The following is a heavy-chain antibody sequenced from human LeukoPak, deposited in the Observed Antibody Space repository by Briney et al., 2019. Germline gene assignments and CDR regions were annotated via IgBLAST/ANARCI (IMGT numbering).Heavy chain of an antibody. Sequence: GGSLRLSCAVSGFTADDFAMHWVRQAPGKGLESVSTINWSSVGLGYADSVKGRFTISRNTAKNSLYLQMNSLRAEDTAVYYCARDDTAVAGTELDYWGQGPLVTVSS. CDR1: GFTADDFA. J-gene: IGHJ4*02. V-gene: IGHV3-9*02. D-gene: IGHD6-19*01. CDR2: INWSSVGL. CDR3: ARDDTAVAGTELDY.